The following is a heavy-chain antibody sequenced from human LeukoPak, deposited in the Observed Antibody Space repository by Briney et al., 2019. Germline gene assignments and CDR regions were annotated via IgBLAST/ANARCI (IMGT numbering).Heavy chain of an antibody. D-gene: IGHD1-26*01. CDR2: FTTDESNT. V-gene: IGHV3-74*01. J-gene: IGHJ4*02. CDR1: GFTFSNHW. Sequence: SGGSLRLSCAASGFTFSNHWMHRVRQAPGKGLVWVSRFTTDESNTDYADSVKGRFTISRDNAKNTLYLQMNSLRAEDTAVYYCARGGRYFASWGQGTRVTVSS. CDR3: ARGGRYFAS.